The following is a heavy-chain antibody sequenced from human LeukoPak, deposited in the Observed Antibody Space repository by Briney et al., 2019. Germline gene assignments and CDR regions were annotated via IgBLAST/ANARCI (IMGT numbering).Heavy chain of an antibody. V-gene: IGHV4-59*05. J-gene: IGHJ5*02. Sequence: SETLSLTCTVSGGSISSYYWSWIRQPPGKGLEWIGSIYYSGSTYYNPSLKSRVTISVDTSKNQFSLKLSSVTAADTAVYYCASLHSSSWYRFDPWGQGTLVTVSS. D-gene: IGHD6-13*01. CDR2: IYYSGST. CDR3: ASLHSSSWYRFDP. CDR1: GGSISSYY.